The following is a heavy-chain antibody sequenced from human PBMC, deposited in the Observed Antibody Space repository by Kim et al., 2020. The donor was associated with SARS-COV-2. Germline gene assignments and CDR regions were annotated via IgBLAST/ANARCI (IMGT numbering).Heavy chain of an antibody. CDR2: IWYDGSNK. D-gene: IGHD2-2*01. CDR1: GFTFSSYA. V-gene: IGHV3-33*06. Sequence: GGSLRLSCAASGFTFSSYAMHWVRQAPGKGLEWVAVIWYDGSNKYYADSVKGRFTISRDNSKNTLYLQMNSLRAEDTAVYYCAKMLWGDWGQGTLVTVSS. J-gene: IGHJ4*02. CDR3: AKMLWGD.